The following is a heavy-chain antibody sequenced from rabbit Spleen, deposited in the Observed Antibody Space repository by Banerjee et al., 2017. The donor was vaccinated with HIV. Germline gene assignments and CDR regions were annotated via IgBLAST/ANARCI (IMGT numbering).Heavy chain of an antibody. V-gene: IGHV1S40*01. CDR3: ARSRDATNYYWEL. D-gene: IGHD1-1*01. J-gene: IGHJ4*01. Sequence: QSLEESGGDLVKPEGSLTLTCTASGFSFSNSYYICWVRQAPGKGLEWIACIYADSGGSTAYASWAKGRFTISKTSSTTVTLQMTSLTAADTATYFCARSRDATNYYWELWGQGTLVTVS. CDR1: GFSFSNSYY. CDR2: IYADSGGST.